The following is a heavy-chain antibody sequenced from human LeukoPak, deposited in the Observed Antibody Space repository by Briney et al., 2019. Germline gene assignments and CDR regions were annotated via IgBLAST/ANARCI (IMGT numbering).Heavy chain of an antibody. Sequence: GGSLRLSCAGSGFTFDDYGMSWARQAPGKGLEWVSGISGNGGSTSYVDSVKGRFTISRDNAKNSLYLQMNSLRAEDTALYYCARGSHAPFDCWGQGTLVTVSS. V-gene: IGHV3-20*04. CDR1: GFTFDDYG. CDR3: ARGSHAPFDC. D-gene: IGHD6-19*01. CDR2: ISGNGGST. J-gene: IGHJ4*02.